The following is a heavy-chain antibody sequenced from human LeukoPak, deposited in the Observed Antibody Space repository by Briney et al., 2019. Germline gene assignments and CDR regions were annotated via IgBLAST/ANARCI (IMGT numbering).Heavy chain of an antibody. J-gene: IGHJ4*02. CDR1: GFTFSSFA. Sequence: GGSLRLSCAASGFTFSSFAMSWVRQAPGKGLEWVALISYDGSNKYYADSVKGRFTISRDNSKNTLYLQMTSLRAEDTALYYCAKDRGYSTYYFDYWGQGTLVTVSS. V-gene: IGHV3-30*18. CDR3: AKDRGYSTYYFDY. CDR2: ISYDGSNK. D-gene: IGHD6-25*01.